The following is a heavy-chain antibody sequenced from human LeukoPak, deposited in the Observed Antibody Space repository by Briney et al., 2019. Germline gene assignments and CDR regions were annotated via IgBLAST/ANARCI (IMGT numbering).Heavy chain of an antibody. CDR3: ARGGSRSYTSSTLDY. CDR2: ISYSGST. Sequence: SETLSLTCSVSGGSITVYYWNWIRQSPGKGLEWIGAISYSGSTNYNPSLKSRVTISIDTSKNRFSLKVSSVIAADTAMYYCARGGSRSYTSSTLDYWGQGTLVTVSS. J-gene: IGHJ4*02. D-gene: IGHD6-6*01. CDR1: GGSITVYY. V-gene: IGHV4-59*12.